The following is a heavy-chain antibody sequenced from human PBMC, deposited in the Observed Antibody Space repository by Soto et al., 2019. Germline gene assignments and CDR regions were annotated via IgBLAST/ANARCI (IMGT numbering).Heavy chain of an antibody. Sequence: EVQLVESGGGLVKPGGSLRLSCAASGFTFSNAWMSWVRQAPGKGLEWVGRIKSKTDGGTTDYAAPVKGRFTISRDDSKNTLYLQMNSLKTEDTAVYYCATVGSGYSYGPFDYWGQGTLVTVSS. J-gene: IGHJ4*02. CDR1: GFTFSNAW. D-gene: IGHD5-18*01. V-gene: IGHV3-15*01. CDR2: IKSKTDGGTT. CDR3: ATVGSGYSYGPFDY.